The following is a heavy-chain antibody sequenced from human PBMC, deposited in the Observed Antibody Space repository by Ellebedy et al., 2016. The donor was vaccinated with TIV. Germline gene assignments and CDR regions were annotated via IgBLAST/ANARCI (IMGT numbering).Heavy chain of an antibody. J-gene: IGHJ6*02. Sequence: LRLSCAIPRDSVSHTYATWNWLRQSPSRGLEWLGRAYYRSTWIYDYAVSVKGRITITPDTSNNQLSLNLNSVTPEETAVYYCARNPAWCYSCEDVWGQGTTVTVSS. CDR1: RDSVSHTYAT. D-gene: IGHD4/OR15-4a*01. CDR3: ARNPAWCYSCEDV. CDR2: AYYRSTWIY. V-gene: IGHV6-1*01.